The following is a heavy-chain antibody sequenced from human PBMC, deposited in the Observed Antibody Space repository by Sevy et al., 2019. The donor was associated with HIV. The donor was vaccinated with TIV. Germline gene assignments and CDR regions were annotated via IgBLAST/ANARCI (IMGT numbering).Heavy chain of an antibody. V-gene: IGHV3-48*01. CDR1: GFTFSSYS. CDR3: ARDYAVVPAAMPGLWFDP. D-gene: IGHD2-2*01. Sequence: GGSLRLSCAASGFTFSSYSMNWVRQAPGKGLEWVSYISSSSSTIYYADSVKGRFTISRDNAKNSLYLQMNSLRAEDTAVYYCARDYAVVPAAMPGLWFDPWGQGTLVTVSS. CDR2: ISSSSSTI. J-gene: IGHJ5*02.